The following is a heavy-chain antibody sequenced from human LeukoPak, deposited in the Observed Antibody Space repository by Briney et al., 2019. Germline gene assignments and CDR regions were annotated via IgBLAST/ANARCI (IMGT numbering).Heavy chain of an antibody. CDR2: IKQDGSEK. J-gene: IGHJ4*02. V-gene: IGHV3-7*04. CDR1: GLTFSSYW. CDR3: ARGTIAAAGYYYFDY. Sequence: PGGSLRLSCAASGLTFSSYWMSWVRQAPGKGLEWVANIKQDGSEKYYVDSVKGRFTISRDNAKNSLYLQMNSLRAEDTAVHYCARGTIAAAGYYYFDYWGQGTQVTVSS. D-gene: IGHD6-13*01.